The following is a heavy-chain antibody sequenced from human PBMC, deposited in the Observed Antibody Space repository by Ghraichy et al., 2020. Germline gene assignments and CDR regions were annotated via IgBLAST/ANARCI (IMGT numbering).Heavy chain of an antibody. D-gene: IGHD3-16*02. CDR3: ARVPFTFGGVVVIPETFDI. J-gene: IGHJ3*02. Sequence: RGAWDWSGVRQHPGKGREGGGYADYSGSNYYNPSLKSRITVSFDTSKNRFSLKLSSVTAADTAVYYCARVPFTFGGVVVIPETFDIWGQGTMVTVSS. V-gene: IGHV4-31*02. CDR1: RGAWD. CDR2: ADYSGSN.